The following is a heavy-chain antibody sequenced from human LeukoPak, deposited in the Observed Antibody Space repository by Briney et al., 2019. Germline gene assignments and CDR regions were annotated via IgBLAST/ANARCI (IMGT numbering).Heavy chain of an antibody. D-gene: IGHD5-18*01. CDR3: ARASGYSYGRHFDY. J-gene: IGHJ4*02. CDR1: GFTFSSYV. Sequence: GGSLRLSCAASGFTFSSYVMSWVRQAPGKGPEWVSGISGSGGTTYYADSVKGRFTISRDNSKNTLYLQMNSLRAEDTAVYYCARASGYSYGRHFDYWGQGTLVTVSS. CDR2: ISGSGGTT. V-gene: IGHV3-23*01.